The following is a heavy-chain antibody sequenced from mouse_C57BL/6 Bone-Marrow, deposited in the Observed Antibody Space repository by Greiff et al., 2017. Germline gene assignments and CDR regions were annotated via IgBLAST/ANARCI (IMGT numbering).Heavy chain of an antibody. J-gene: IGHJ4*01. Sequence: QFQLQQSGPSLLQPSQSLSSTSPVPGFSLTSSGVPWFRPSPGKGLEWLGVIWSGGSKDYNAAFISRLSISKENSKSQVFFKMNSLQADETAIYYCARNDYYYAMDYWGQGTSVTVSA. CDR1: GFSLTSSG. CDR2: IWSGGSK. CDR3: ARNDYYYAMDY. V-gene: IGHV2-2*01. D-gene: IGHD2-13*01.